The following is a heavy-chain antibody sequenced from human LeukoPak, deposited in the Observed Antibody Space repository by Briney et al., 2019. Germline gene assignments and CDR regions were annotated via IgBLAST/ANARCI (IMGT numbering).Heavy chain of an antibody. CDR3: AKDDRSGGNAGRSEY. CDR2: ISGSGGDT. D-gene: IGHD4-23*01. CDR1: GFTFSSYG. V-gene: IGHV3-23*01. J-gene: IGHJ4*02. Sequence: GGSLRLSCAASGFTFSSYGLSWVRQAPGKGLEWVSSISGSGGDTYYADSVKGRLTIPRDNSKNTLFLQMKSLRAEDTAVYYCAKDDRSGGNAGRSEYWGQGTLVTVSS.